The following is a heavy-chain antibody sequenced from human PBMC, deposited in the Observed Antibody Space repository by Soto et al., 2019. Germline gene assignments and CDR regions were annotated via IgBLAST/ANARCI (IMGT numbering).Heavy chain of an antibody. CDR3: TRPIHSGYDFPNDAFDI. D-gene: IGHD5-12*01. Sequence: PGGSLRLSCAASGFTFSGSAMHWVRQASGKGLEWVGRIRSKANSYATAYAASVKGRFTISRDDSKNTAYLQMNSLKTEDTAVYYCTRPIHSGYDFPNDAFDIWGQGTMVTVS. CDR2: IRSKANSYAT. J-gene: IGHJ3*02. V-gene: IGHV3-73*01. CDR1: GFTFSGSA.